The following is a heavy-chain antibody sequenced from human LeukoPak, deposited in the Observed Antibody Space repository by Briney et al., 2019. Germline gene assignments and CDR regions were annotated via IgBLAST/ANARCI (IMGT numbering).Heavy chain of an antibody. D-gene: IGHD3-3*01. V-gene: IGHV1-18*01. J-gene: IGHJ4*02. CDR2: ISAYNGNT. Sequence: ASVKVSCKASGYTFTSYGISWVRQAPGQGLEWMGWISAYNGNTNYAQKFQGRVTITRDTSASTAYMELSSLRSEDTAVYYCARDSDLPYWGQGTLVTVSS. CDR3: ARDSDLPY. CDR1: GYTFTSYG.